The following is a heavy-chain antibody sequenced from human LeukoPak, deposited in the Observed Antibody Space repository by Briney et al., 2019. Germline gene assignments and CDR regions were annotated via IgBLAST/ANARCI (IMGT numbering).Heavy chain of an antibody. Sequence: GGSLRLSCAASGFTFSSYAMSWVCQAPGKGLEWVSAISSSGGSTYYADSVKGRFTISRDNSKNTLYLQMSSLRAEDTAVYYCAKRSDGDYNFDYWGQGTLVTVSS. J-gene: IGHJ4*02. CDR2: ISSSGGST. V-gene: IGHV3-23*01. CDR3: AKRSDGDYNFDY. CDR1: GFTFSSYA. D-gene: IGHD4-17*01.